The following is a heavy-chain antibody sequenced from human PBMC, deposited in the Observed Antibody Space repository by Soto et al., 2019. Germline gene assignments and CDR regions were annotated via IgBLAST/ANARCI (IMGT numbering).Heavy chain of an antibody. D-gene: IGHD5-12*01. J-gene: IGHJ4*02. CDR1: GYTFSSYY. CDR3: AKRAIRRDGYNPLDY. CDR2: INPSGGYT. Sequence: ASVKVSCKASGYTFSSYYMNWVRQAPGQGLEWLGIINPSGGYTTYAQRFLGRVTMTSDTSTSTVHMELGSLTSEDTAVYYCAKRAIRRDGYNPLDYWGPGTLVTVSS. V-gene: IGHV1-46*01.